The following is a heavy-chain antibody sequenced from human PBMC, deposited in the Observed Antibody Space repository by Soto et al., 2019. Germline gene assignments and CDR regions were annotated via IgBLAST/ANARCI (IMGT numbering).Heavy chain of an antibody. D-gene: IGHD1-7*01. CDR1: GFTFSSYA. J-gene: IGHJ4*02. Sequence: GGSLRLSCAASGFTFSSYAMSWVRQAPGKGPEWVSAVSGSGGSTYYADSVKGRLTISRDNSKNTLYLQMISLRSEDTAVYYCAKDNWNYQRSDFDYWGQGTLVTVSS. CDR2: VSGSGGST. V-gene: IGHV3-23*01. CDR3: AKDNWNYQRSDFDY.